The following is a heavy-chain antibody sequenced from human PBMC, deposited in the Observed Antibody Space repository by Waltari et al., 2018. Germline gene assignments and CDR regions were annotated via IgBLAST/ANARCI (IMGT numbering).Heavy chain of an antibody. CDR2: INTNTGNP. D-gene: IGHD3-10*01. Sequence: VRQAPGQGLEWMGWINTNTGNPTYAQGFTGRFVFSLDTSVSTAYLQISSLKAEDTAVYYCARRADYYGSGGEDYWGQGTLVTVSS. CDR3: ARRADYYGSGGEDY. V-gene: IGHV7-4-1*02. J-gene: IGHJ4*02.